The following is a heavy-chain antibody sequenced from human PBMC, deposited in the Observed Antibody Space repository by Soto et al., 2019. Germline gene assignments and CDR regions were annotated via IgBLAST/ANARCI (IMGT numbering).Heavy chain of an antibody. D-gene: IGHD3-10*01. V-gene: IGHV4-59*08. J-gene: IGHJ5*02. CDR1: GGSISSYY. CDR3: ASSSLVLLWFGELSGWFDP. Sequence: PSETLSLTCTVSGGSISSYYWSWIRQPPGKGLEWIGYIYYSGSTNYNPSLKSRVTISVDTSKNQFSLKLSSVTAADTAVYYCASSSLVLLWFGELSGWFDPWGQGTLVTVSS. CDR2: IYYSGST.